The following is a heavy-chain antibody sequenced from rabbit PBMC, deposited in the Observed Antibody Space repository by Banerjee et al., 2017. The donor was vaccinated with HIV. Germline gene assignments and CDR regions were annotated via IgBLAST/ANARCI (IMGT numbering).Heavy chain of an antibody. CDR2: IYSGDGST. CDR1: GIDFSHYYY. J-gene: IGHJ4*01. V-gene: IGHV1S40*01. CDR3: AKEVGL. Sequence: QSLEESGGDLVKPGASLTLTCTASGIDFSHYYYMCWVRQAPGKGLEWIACIYSGDGSTYYASWAKGRFTISKTSSTTVTLQMTSLTAADTATYFCAKEVGLWGPGTLVTVS.